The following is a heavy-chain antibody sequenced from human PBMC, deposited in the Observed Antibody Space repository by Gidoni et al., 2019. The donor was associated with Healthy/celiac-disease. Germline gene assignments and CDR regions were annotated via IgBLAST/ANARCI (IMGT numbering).Heavy chain of an antibody. D-gene: IGHD5-18*01. V-gene: IGHV1-69*04. CDR2: IIPILGIA. J-gene: IGHJ4*02. Sequence: QVQLVQSGAEVKKPGSSVKVSCKASGGTFSSYAISWVRQAPGQGLEWMGRIIPILGIANYAQKFQGRVTITADKSTSTAYMELSSLRSEDTAVYYCARSSTRGYSYANWSQGTLVTVSS. CDR1: GGTFSSYA. CDR3: ARSSTRGYSYAN.